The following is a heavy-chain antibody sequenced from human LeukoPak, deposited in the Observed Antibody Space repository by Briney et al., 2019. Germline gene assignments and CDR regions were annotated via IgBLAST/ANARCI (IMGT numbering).Heavy chain of an antibody. CDR1: GFTFSGYW. V-gene: IGHV3-74*01. J-gene: IGHJ4*02. Sequence: GGSLRLSCVASGFTFSGYWMHWVRQAPGKGLVWVSRINSDGSSTTYADSVKGRFTISRDNAKNTLYLQMNSLRAEDTAVYYCATRNYYDSSCYYMYYFDYWGQGTLVSVSS. CDR3: ATRNYYDSSCYYMYYFDY. CDR2: INSDGSST. D-gene: IGHD3-22*01.